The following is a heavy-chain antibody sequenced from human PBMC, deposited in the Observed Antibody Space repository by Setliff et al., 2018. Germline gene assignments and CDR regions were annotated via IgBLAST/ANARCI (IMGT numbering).Heavy chain of an antibody. D-gene: IGHD5-18*01. CDR1: GYTFTGYY. J-gene: IGHJ4*02. Sequence: ASVKVSCKASGYTFTGYYMHWVRQAPGQGLEWMGWINPNSGGTNYAQKFQGRVTMTRDTSISTAYMELSSLRSEDTAVYYCARDRGPDTAMEISDYWGQGTLVTVSS. CDR2: INPNSGGT. V-gene: IGHV1-2*02. CDR3: ARDRGPDTAMEISDY.